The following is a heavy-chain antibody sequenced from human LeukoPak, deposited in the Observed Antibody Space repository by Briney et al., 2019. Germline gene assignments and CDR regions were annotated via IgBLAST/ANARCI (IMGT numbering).Heavy chain of an antibody. CDR1: RVTFSDYY. CDR2: ISGTGGNT. Sequence: GGSLRLSCAASRVTFSDYYMSWIRQAPGRGLEWVSYISGTGGNTNYAASVKGRFTISRDNAKYSLYLQMNRLRAEDTAIYYCARSEEVVIGASYYYRMDVWGQGTTVTVSS. J-gene: IGHJ6*02. V-gene: IGHV3-11*03. CDR3: ARSEEVVIGASYYYRMDV. D-gene: IGHD2-21*01.